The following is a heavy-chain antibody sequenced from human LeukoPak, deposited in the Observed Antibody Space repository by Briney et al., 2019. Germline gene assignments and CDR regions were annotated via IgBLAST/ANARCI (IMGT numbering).Heavy chain of an antibody. CDR3: AREGGIVVVTDAFDI. CDR1: GFTFSSYW. J-gene: IGHJ3*02. V-gene: IGHV3-7*01. CDR2: IKQDGSEK. D-gene: IGHD2-21*02. Sequence: GGSLRLSCAASGFTFSSYWMSWVRQAPGKGLEWVANIKQDGSEKYYVDSVKGRFTISRDNAKNSLYLQMNSLRAEDTAVYYCAREGGIVVVTDAFDIWGQGTMVTVSS.